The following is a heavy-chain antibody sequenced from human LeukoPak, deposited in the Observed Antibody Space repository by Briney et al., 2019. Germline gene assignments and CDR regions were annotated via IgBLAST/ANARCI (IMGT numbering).Heavy chain of an antibody. J-gene: IGHJ3*02. Sequence: GGSLRLSCAASGFTFSSYGMHWVRQAPGKGLEGVSGISASPGDTHYADSVRGRFTISRDNSKSTLYLHMSSLRADDTALYYCAKIQDWFNDAFHIGGQGTMVTVSS. CDR1: GFTFSSYG. D-gene: IGHD3/OR15-3a*01. V-gene: IGHV3-23*01. CDR3: AKIQDWFNDAFHI. CDR2: ISASPGDT.